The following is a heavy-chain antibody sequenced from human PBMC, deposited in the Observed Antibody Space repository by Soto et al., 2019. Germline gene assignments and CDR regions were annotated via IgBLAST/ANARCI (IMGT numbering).Heavy chain of an antibody. CDR1: GFTFSTYW. D-gene: IGHD2-15*01. Sequence: EVQLVESGGGLVKPGGSLRLSCAAPGFTFSTYWMSGVRQAPGKGLEWVANIKQDGSEKYYVDSVKGRFTISRDNAKNSLYLQMNSLRAEDTAVYYCARDIVPWGQGTLVTVSS. CDR3: ARDIVP. CDR2: IKQDGSEK. V-gene: IGHV3-7*01. J-gene: IGHJ5*02.